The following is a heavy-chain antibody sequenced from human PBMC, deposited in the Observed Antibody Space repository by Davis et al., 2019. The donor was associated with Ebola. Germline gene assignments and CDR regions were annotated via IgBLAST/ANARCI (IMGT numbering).Heavy chain of an antibody. CDR3: ARGLGIGTDYYYGMDV. CDR1: GFTFSSYA. D-gene: IGHD3-10*01. J-gene: IGHJ6*02. V-gene: IGHV3-21*01. Sequence: GESLKISCAASGFTFSSYAMSWVRQAPGKGLEWVSSISSSSSYIYYADSVKGRFTISRDNAKNSLYLQMNSLRAEDTAVYYCARGLGIGTDYYYGMDVWGQGTTVTVSS. CDR2: ISSSSSYI.